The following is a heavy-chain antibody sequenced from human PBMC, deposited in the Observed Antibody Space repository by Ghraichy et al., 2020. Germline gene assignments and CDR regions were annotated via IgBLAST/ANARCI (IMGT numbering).Heavy chain of an antibody. J-gene: IGHJ4*02. V-gene: IGHV3-23*01. CDR3: AKEGGYSSGWPPGPHY. CDR2: ISGSGGST. CDR1: GFTFSSYA. Sequence: LSLTCAASGFTFSSYAMSWVRQAPGKGLEWVSAISGSGGSTYYADSVKGRFTISRDNSKNTLYLQMNSLRAEDTAVYYCAKEGGYSSGWPPGPHYWGQGTLVTVSS. D-gene: IGHD6-19*01.